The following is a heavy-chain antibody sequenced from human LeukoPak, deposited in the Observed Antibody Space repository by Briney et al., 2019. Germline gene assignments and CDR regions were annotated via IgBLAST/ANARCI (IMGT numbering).Heavy chain of an antibody. CDR3: AKPPKGSGWAVVGY. D-gene: IGHD6-19*01. CDR1: GFTFSSYG. J-gene: IGHJ4*02. V-gene: IGHV3-30*18. Sequence: HPGGSLRLSCAASGFTFSSYGMHWVRQAPGKGLEWVAVISYDGSNKHYADSVKGRFTISRDNSKNTLYLQMNSLRAEDTAVYYCAKPPKGSGWAVVGYWGQGTLVTVSS. CDR2: ISYDGSNK.